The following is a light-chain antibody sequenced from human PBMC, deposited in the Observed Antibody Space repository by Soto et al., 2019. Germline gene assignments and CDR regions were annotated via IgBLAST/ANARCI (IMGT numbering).Light chain of an antibody. CDR1: QSLLQSNGFNY. CDR3: MQDLQVPLT. V-gene: IGKV2-28*01. J-gene: IGKJ4*01. CDR2: LGS. Sequence: IVLTQSPISLPVTPGEPASISCRSSQSLLQSNGFNYLAWYLQKPGQSPQLLIYLGSSRATGVPDRFSGSGSGTDFTLKISRVEAEDVGVYYCMQDLQVPLTFGGGSMVDIK.